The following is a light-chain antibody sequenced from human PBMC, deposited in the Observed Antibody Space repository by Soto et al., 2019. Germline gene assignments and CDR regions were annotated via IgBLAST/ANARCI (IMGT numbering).Light chain of an antibody. V-gene: IGKV3-20*01. CDR1: QSVSSSY. Sequence: IVVTQSPGTLSLSPGERATLSCRASQSVSSSYLAWYQQKPGQAPRLLIYGASSRATGIPDRFSGSGSGTDFTLTISRLEPEDFAVYYCQQYGSSPEFGQGTKVDIK. CDR2: GAS. CDR3: QQYGSSPE. J-gene: IGKJ1*01.